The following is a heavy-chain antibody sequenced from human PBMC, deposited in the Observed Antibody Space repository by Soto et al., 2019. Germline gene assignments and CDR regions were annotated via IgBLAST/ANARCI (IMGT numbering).Heavy chain of an antibody. Sequence: QVQLQESGPGLVKPSQTLSLTCTVSGGSISSGGYYWSWIRQHPGKGLEWIGYIYYSGSTYYNPSLKSRITRSVATSKNQFSLKLSTVTAAETAVYYGARLLVVGSHYYYYGMDVWGQGTTVTVSS. CDR2: IYYSGST. D-gene: IGHD2-2*01. CDR1: GGSISSGGYY. V-gene: IGHV4-31*03. CDR3: ARLLVVGSHYYYYGMDV. J-gene: IGHJ6*02.